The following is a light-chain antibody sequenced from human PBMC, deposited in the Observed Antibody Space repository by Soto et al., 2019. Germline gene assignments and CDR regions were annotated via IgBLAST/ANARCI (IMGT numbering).Light chain of an antibody. CDR2: DAS. V-gene: IGKV3-20*01. CDR1: QSVGKNY. J-gene: IGKJ4*01. CDR3: QQYASAPLT. Sequence: EIVLTQSLGTLSLSPGERATLSCRASQSVGKNYLAWFQQKPGQAPRLLLYDASSRATGVPDRFSGSASGTDFTLTISRLEPEDSAVYYCQQYASAPLTFGGGTKVEIK.